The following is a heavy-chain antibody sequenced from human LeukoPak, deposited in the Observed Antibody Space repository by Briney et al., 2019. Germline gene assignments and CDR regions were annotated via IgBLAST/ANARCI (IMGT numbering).Heavy chain of an antibody. Sequence: GRSQRLSCAASGFTFSSYAMHWVRQAPGKGLEWVAVISYDGSNKYYADSVKGRFTISRDNSKNTLYLQMNSLRAEDTAVYYCAREPFQQIVVVMYYFDYWGQGTLVTVSS. CDR1: GFTFSSYA. CDR3: AREPFQQIVVVMYYFDY. D-gene: IGHD3-22*01. V-gene: IGHV3-30*04. J-gene: IGHJ4*02. CDR2: ISYDGSNK.